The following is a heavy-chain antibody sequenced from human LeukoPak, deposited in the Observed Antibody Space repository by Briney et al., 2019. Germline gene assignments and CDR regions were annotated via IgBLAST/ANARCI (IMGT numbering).Heavy chain of an antibody. CDR2: ISWDGGST. J-gene: IGHJ4*02. CDR3: AKDTGFGSSGWSLDY. Sequence: GGSLRLSCAASGFTFDDYAMHWVRQAPGKGLEWVSLISWDGGSTYYADSVKGRFTISRDNSKNSLYLQMNSLRAEDTALYYCAKDTGFGSSGWSLDYWGQGTLVTVSS. D-gene: IGHD6-19*01. V-gene: IGHV3-43D*03. CDR1: GFTFDDYA.